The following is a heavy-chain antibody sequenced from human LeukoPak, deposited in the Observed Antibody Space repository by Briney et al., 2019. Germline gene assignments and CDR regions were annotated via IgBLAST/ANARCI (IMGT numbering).Heavy chain of an antibody. CDR1: GFTFSSYW. CDR3: ARGGGHYCSSTSCYFYYYMDV. D-gene: IGHD2-2*01. V-gene: IGHV3-7*01. CDR2: IKQDGSEK. Sequence: GGSLRLSCAASGFTFSSYWMSWVRQAPGKGLEWVANIKQDGSEKYYADSVKGRFTISRDNAKNSLYLQMNSLRAEDTAVYYCARGGGHYCSSTSCYFYYYMDVWGKGTTVTVSS. J-gene: IGHJ6*03.